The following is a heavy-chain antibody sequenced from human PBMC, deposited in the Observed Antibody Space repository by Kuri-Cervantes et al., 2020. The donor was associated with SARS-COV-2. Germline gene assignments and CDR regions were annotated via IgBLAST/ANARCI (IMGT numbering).Heavy chain of an antibody. CDR1: GFTVS. Sequence: GESLKISCEASGFTVSMHWVRQAPGKGLEWVAVISYDGSNKYYADSVKGRFTTSRDNSKNTLYLQMNSLRAEETAVYYCVRDGDHWNFDYWGQGTLVTVSS. D-gene: IGHD1-1*01. J-gene: IGHJ4*02. CDR2: ISYDGSNK. V-gene: IGHV3-30-3*01. CDR3: VRDGDHWNFDY.